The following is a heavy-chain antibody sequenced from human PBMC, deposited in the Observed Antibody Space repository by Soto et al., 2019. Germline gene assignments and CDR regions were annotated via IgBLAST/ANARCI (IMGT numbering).Heavy chain of an antibody. Sequence: GGSLRLSCAASGFTFSDYYMSWIRQAPGKGLEWVSYISSSSSYTNYADSVKGRFTISRDNAKNSLYLQMNSLRAEDTAVYYCARDVGSSWYLTGSNWFDPWGQGTLVTVSS. CDR2: ISSSSSYT. CDR3: ARDVGSSWYLTGSNWFDP. D-gene: IGHD6-13*01. CDR1: GFTFSDYY. V-gene: IGHV3-11*06. J-gene: IGHJ5*02.